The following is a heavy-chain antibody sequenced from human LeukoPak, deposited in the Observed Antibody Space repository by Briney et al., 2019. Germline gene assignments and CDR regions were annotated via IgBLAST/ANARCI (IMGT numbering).Heavy chain of an antibody. V-gene: IGHV3-13*01. D-gene: IGHD1-26*01. J-gene: IGHJ4*02. CDR3: ARQNTPHGNFDY. CDR2: IGTAGDT. Sequence: QPGGSLRLSCAASGFTLSSYAMHWVRHPAGKGLEWVSAIGTAGDTFYPGSVKGRFTISRENAKKSLFLQMNSLRAEDTAVYYCARQNTPHGNFDYWGQGTLVTVSS. CDR1: GFTLSSYA.